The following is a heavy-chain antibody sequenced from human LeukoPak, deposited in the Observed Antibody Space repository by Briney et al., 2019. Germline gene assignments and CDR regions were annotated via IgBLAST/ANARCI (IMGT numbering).Heavy chain of an antibody. CDR2: ISSSSSYV. Sequence: GGSLTLSCAASGFTFVDYGMSWVRPAPGKGLEWVSSISSSSSYVYYADSVKGRFTISRDNAKNSLYLQMNSLRAEDTAVYYCAGGIVVVTALDYWGQGTLVTVSS. D-gene: IGHD2-21*02. V-gene: IGHV3-21*01. CDR3: AGGIVVVTALDY. J-gene: IGHJ4*02. CDR1: GFTFVDYG.